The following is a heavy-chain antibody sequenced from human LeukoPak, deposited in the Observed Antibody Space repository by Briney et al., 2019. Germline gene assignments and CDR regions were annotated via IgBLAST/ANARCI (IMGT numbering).Heavy chain of an antibody. J-gene: IGHJ2*01. CDR2: INHSGST. CDR1: GGSFSGYY. Sequence: PSETLSLTCAVYGGSFSGYYWSWIRQPPGKGLEWIGEINHSGSTNYNPSLKSRVTISVDSSKNQFSLKLSSVTAADTAVYYCARDDPWYFDLWGRGTLVTVSS. CDR3: ARDDPWYFDL. V-gene: IGHV4-34*01.